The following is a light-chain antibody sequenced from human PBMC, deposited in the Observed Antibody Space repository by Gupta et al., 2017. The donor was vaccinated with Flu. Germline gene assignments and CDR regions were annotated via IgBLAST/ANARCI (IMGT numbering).Light chain of an antibody. J-gene: IGKJ2*02. CDR2: VAS. CDR1: QAISSY. V-gene: IGKV1-9*01. CDR3: QQFNSYPRT. Sequence: IKMTQSPSTLSASVGDRSTITCRASQAISSYLAWYQQEPGKAPKLLIYVASTLQSGVPSRFSGSRSGTEFSLTISSLQPEDFATYYCQQFNSYPRTFGQGTKLEIK.